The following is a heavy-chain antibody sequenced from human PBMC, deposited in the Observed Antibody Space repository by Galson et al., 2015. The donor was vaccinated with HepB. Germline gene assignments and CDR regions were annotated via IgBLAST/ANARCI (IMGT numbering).Heavy chain of an antibody. J-gene: IGHJ4*02. D-gene: IGHD1-20*01. Sequence: SVKVSCKASGGTFSSYTINWVRQAPGQGLEWMGGIIPIFGTTNYAQKFQGRVTITADESTSTAYMELSSLRSEDTAVYFCARRPAYNWNHGYWGQGTLVTVSS. CDR1: GGTFSSYT. V-gene: IGHV1-69*13. CDR2: IIPIFGTT. CDR3: ARRPAYNWNHGY.